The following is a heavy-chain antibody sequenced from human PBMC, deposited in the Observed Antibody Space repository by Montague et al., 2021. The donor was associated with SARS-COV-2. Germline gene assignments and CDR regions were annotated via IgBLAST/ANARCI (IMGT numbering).Heavy chain of an antibody. V-gene: IGHV3-33*01. CDR1: GFTFSSYG. CDR2: IRNDGSNK. CDR3: ARDRGIAVTGTRDYFDY. Sequence: SLRLSCAASGFTFSSYGMNWVRQAPGKGLEWVAAIRNDGSNKYYADSVKGRFTISRDNSKNTLYLQMNSLRAEDTAVYYCARDRGIAVTGTRDYFDYGGQGTLFTVPS. D-gene: IGHD6-19*01. J-gene: IGHJ4*02.